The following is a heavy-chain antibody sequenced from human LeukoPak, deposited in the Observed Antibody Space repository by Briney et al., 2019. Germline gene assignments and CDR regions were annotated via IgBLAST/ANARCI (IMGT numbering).Heavy chain of an antibody. Sequence: SETLSLTCTVSGGSISSYYWSWIRQPPGKGLEWIGYIYYSGSTNYNPSLKSRVTISVDTSKNQFSLKLSSVTAADTAVYYCARAGYDFWSGYPAYYMDVWGKGTTVTVSS. J-gene: IGHJ6*03. CDR1: GGSISSYY. CDR3: ARAGYDFWSGYPAYYMDV. D-gene: IGHD3-3*01. V-gene: IGHV4-59*01. CDR2: IYYSGST.